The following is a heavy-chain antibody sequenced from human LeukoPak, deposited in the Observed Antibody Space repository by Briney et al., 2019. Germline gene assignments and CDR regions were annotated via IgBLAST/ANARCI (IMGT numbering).Heavy chain of an antibody. CDR1: GYTFTGYY. D-gene: IGHD4-17*01. CDR2: INPNSGGT. J-gene: IGHJ6*03. V-gene: IGHV1-2*02. CDR3: ARRVRTTVTTFYYYYMDV. Sequence: ASVKVSCKASGYTFTGYYMHWVRQAPGQGLEWMGWINPNSGGTNYAQKFQGRATMTRDTSISTAYMELSRLRSDDTAVYYCARRVRTTVTTFYYYYMDVWGKGTTVTISS.